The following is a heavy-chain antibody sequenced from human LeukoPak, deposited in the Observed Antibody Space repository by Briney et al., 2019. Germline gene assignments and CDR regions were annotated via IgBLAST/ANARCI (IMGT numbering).Heavy chain of an antibody. J-gene: IGHJ6*02. CDR2: IYYSGTT. CDR1: GGSISSDSYY. D-gene: IGHD6-13*01. Sequence: KASETLSLTCIVSGGSISSDSYYWGWIRQPPGKGLEWIASIYYSGTTHYNPSLKNRVTTSVDTSRNQFSLNLNSVTAADTAVYYCARQSGLATAAQLGYGMDVWGQGTTVTVSS. V-gene: IGHV4-39*01. CDR3: ARQSGLATAAQLGYGMDV.